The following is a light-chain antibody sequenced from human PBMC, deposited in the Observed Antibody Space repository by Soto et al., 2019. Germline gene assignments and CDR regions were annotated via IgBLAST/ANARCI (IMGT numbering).Light chain of an antibody. CDR2: GAS. V-gene: IGKV3-20*01. Sequence: ETVLTQSPGTLSLSPCERATLSCRASQSVSSSYLAWYQQKPGQAPRLLIYGASSRATGIPDRFSGSGSGTDFTLTISRLEPEDFAVYYCQQYGSSPWTFGQGTKVDIK. CDR3: QQYGSSPWT. CDR1: QSVSSSY. J-gene: IGKJ1*01.